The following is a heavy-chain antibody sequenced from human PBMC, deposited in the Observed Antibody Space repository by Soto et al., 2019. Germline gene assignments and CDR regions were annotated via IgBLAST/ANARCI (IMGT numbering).Heavy chain of an antibody. Sequence: QVQLQQWGAGLLKPSETLSLTCAVYGGSGGSFSGYYWSWIRQPPGQGLEWIGEINHSGSTNYNPSRKSRVTISVDTSKNQFYLKLSSVTAADTAVYYCARHNYDSSGYYQSYYGMDVWGQGTTVNVSS. J-gene: IGHJ6*02. V-gene: IGHV4-34*01. D-gene: IGHD3-22*01. CDR1: GGSGGSFSGYY. CDR2: INHSGST. CDR3: ARHNYDSSGYYQSYYGMDV.